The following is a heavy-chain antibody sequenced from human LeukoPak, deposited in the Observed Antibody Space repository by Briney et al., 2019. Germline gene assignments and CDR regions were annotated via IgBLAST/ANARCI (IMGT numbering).Heavy chain of an antibody. V-gene: IGHV1-18*01. CDR3: ARVLEMAPCEDY. CDR2: ISAYNGNT. D-gene: IGHD5-12*01. Sequence: ASVKVSCKASGYTFTSYGISWVRQAPGQGLEWMGWISAYNGNTDYAQKLQGRVTMTTDTSTSTAYMELRSLRSDDTAVYYCARVLEMAPCEDYWGQGTLVTVSS. CDR1: GYTFTSYG. J-gene: IGHJ4*02.